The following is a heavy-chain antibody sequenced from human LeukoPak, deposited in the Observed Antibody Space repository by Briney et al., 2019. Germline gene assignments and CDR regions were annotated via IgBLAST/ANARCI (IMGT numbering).Heavy chain of an antibody. D-gene: IGHD4-17*01. CDR1: GGTFSSYA. J-gene: IGHJ4*02. CDR2: IIPIFGTA. CDR3: ARGHSAVTTPSHFDY. Sequence: SVKVSCKASGGTFSSYAISWVRQAPGQGLEWMGGIIPIFGTANYAQKFQGRVTITADKSTSTAYMELSSLRSEDTAVYYCARGHSAVTTPSHFDYWGQGTLVTVSS. V-gene: IGHV1-69*06.